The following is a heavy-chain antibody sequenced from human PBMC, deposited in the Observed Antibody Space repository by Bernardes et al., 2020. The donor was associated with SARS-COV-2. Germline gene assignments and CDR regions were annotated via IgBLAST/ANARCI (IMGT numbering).Heavy chain of an antibody. CDR2: MYNSGGT. Sequence: SETLSLTCSVSGGSLSSSSYYWGWLPQPPGKGLEWIGTMYNSGGTYHNPSLKSRASISIDTSKNQVSLRLQSVTAADTAVYYCVGSSCGIDCYIGGLRSWDYGMDIWGQGTTVSVAS. J-gene: IGHJ6*02. V-gene: IGHV4-39*01. CDR1: GGSLSSSSYY. CDR3: VGSSCGIDCYIGGLRSWDYGMDI. D-gene: IGHD2-21*02.